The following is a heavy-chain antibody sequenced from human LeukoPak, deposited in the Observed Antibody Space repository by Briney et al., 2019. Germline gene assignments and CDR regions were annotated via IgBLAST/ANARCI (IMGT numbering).Heavy chain of an antibody. Sequence: GASVKVSCKASGYTFTSYYLHWVRQAPGQGLEWMGIINPSGGSTSYAQKLQGRVTMTRDMSTSTVYMEVSSLRSEDTAVYYCVRQYYHYSSDYYWAPDYWGQGTLVTVSS. J-gene: IGHJ4*02. CDR1: GYTFTSYY. CDR3: VRQYYHYSSDYYWAPDY. CDR2: INPSGGST. D-gene: IGHD3-22*01. V-gene: IGHV1-46*01.